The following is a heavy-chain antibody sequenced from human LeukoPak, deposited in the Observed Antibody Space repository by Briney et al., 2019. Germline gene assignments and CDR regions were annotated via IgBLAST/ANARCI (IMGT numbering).Heavy chain of an antibody. Sequence: QPGGSLRLSCAASGFTFSSYGMHWVRQAPGKGLEWVAVISYDGSNKYYADSVKGRFTISRDNSKNTLYLQMNSLRAEDTAVYYCAKDEAKTFDIWGQGTMVTVSS. V-gene: IGHV3-30*18. CDR3: AKDEAKTFDI. CDR2: ISYDGSNK. CDR1: GFTFSSYG. J-gene: IGHJ3*02.